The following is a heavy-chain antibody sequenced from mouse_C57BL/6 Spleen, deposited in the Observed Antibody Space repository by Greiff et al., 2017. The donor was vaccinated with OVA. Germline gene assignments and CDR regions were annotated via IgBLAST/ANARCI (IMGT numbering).Heavy chain of an antibody. D-gene: IGHD1-1*01. V-gene: IGHV14-4*01. CDR3: TTTPFATAVARRDY. CDR1: GFNIKDDY. J-gene: IGHJ3*01. Sequence: EVQLQQSGAELVRPGASVKLSCTASGFNIKDDYMHWVKQRPEQGLEWIGWIDPENGDTEYASKFQGKATITADTSSNTAYLQLSSLTSEDTAVYYCTTTPFATAVARRDYWGQGTTVTVSA. CDR2: IDPENGDT.